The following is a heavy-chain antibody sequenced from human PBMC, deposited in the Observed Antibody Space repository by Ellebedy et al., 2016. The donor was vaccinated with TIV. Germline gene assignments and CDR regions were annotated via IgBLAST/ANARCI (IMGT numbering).Heavy chain of an antibody. D-gene: IGHD3-22*01. CDR3: ARVYDSIDY. Sequence: GESLKISCAASGFTFSTFWMSWVRQAPGKGPEWVANINQDGSEKYYVDSVKGRFTISRDNAKNSLYLQMNSLRAEDTAVYYCARVYDSIDYWGQGTLVTVSS. J-gene: IGHJ4*02. V-gene: IGHV3-7*01. CDR1: GFTFSTFW. CDR2: INQDGSEK.